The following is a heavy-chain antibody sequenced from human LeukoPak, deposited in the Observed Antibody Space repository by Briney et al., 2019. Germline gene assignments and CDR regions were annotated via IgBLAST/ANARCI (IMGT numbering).Heavy chain of an antibody. D-gene: IGHD3-22*01. CDR3: ARDSYYDSSGYPPGTFDY. Sequence: PSETLSLTCTVSGGSISSYYWSWIRQPPGKGLEWIGYIYYSGSTNYNPSLKSRVTISVDTSKNQFSLKLSSVTAADTAVYYCARDSYYDSSGYPPGTFDYWGQGTLVTVSS. CDR2: IYYSGST. J-gene: IGHJ4*02. V-gene: IGHV4-59*01. CDR1: GGSISSYY.